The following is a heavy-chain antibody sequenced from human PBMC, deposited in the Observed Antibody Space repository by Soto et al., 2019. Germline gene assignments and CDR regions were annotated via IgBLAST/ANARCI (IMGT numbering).Heavy chain of an antibody. CDR1: VGSISSYY. CDR3: ARVDYYDSSGSFDY. V-gene: IGHV4-4*07. D-gene: IGHD3-22*01. Sequence: SETLSLTGTVSVGSISSYYWSWIRQPAGKGLEWIGRIYTSGITNYNPSLKIRVTMSVDTSKNQFSLKLSSVTAADTAVYYCARVDYYDSSGSFDYWGQGTLVTVSS. J-gene: IGHJ4*02. CDR2: IYTSGIT.